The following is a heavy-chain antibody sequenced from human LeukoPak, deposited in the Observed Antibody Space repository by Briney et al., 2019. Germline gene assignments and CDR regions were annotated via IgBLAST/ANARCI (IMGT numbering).Heavy chain of an antibody. V-gene: IGHV4-34*01. CDR3: ARGQGYDFWSGCNWFDP. CDR2: INHSGSI. Sequence: SETLSLTCAVYGGSFSGYYWSWIRQPPGKGLEWIGEINHSGSINYNPSLKSRVTISVDTSKNQFSLKLSSVTAADTAVYYCARGQGYDFWSGCNWFDPWGQGTLVTVSS. J-gene: IGHJ5*02. D-gene: IGHD3-3*01. CDR1: GGSFSGYY.